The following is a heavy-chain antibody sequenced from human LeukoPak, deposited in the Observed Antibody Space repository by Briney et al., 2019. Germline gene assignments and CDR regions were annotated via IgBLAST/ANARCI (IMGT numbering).Heavy chain of an antibody. J-gene: IGHJ6*04. CDR3: ARVSGVTMVRGVIHYYYGMDV. CDR2: IIPIFGTA. CDR1: GGTFSSYA. V-gene: IGHV1-69*13. Sequence: EASVKVSCKASGGTFSSYAISWVRQAPGQGLEWMGGIIPIFGTANYAQKFQGRVTITADESTGTAYMELSSLRSEDTAVYYCARVSGVTMVRGVIHYYYGMDVWGKGTTVTVSS. D-gene: IGHD3-10*01.